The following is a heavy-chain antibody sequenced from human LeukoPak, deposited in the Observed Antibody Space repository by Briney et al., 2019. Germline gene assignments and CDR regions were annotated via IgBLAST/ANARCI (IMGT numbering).Heavy chain of an antibody. J-gene: IGHJ4*02. Sequence: SLRLSCAASGFTFDDCAMHWVRQGPGKGLEWVSGISWNSAMIAYADSVKGRFTISRDNAKNSLYLQMNSLRAEDTAFYYCAKATYSTSPGYYFDYWGQGTLVTVSS. V-gene: IGHV3-9*01. CDR1: GFTFDDCA. CDR3: AKATYSTSPGYYFDY. D-gene: IGHD6-6*01. CDR2: ISWNSAMI.